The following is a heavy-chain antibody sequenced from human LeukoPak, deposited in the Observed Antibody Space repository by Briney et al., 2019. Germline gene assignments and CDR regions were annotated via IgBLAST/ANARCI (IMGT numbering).Heavy chain of an antibody. Sequence: PSETQSLTCAVSGYSISSGYYWGWIRQPPGKGLEWIGSMYHSGSTYYNPCLKSRVTISVHTSKAQFSLKLSSVTAADTAVYYCARAPVSSGWAINCFHLWGQGTLVTVSS. CDR3: ARAPVSSGWAINCFHL. CDR1: GYSISSGYY. CDR2: MYHSGST. V-gene: IGHV4-38-2*01. J-gene: IGHJ5*02. D-gene: IGHD6-19*01.